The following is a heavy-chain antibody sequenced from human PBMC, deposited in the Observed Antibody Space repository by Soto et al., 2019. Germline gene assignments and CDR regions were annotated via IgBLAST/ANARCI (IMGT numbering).Heavy chain of an antibody. CDR3: ARSFCSSTNCYRPFDY. Sequence: PSVKVSCKSSGYTFTTYAMHWVRQAPGQRLEWMGWINAGNGVTKYSQKFQGRVTMTRDTSARTAYMELSSLRSEDTAVYYCARSFCSSTNCYRPFDYWGPGTLVTVSS. V-gene: IGHV1-3*01. CDR1: GYTFTTYA. J-gene: IGHJ4*01. D-gene: IGHD2-2*01. CDR2: INAGNGVT.